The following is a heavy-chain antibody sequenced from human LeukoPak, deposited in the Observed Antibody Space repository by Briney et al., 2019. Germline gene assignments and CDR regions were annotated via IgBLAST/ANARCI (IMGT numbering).Heavy chain of an antibody. CDR3: ARKGGQYSSRFDA. V-gene: IGHV3-21*01. D-gene: IGHD6-6*01. Sequence: GGSLRLSCAASGFTFSSYSMNWVRQAPGKGLEWVSSISSSSSYIYYADSVKGRFTISRDNAKNSLYLQMNSLRAEDTAVYYCARKGGQYSSRFDAWGQGTLVTVSS. CDR1: GFTFSSYS. J-gene: IGHJ5*02. CDR2: ISSSSSYI.